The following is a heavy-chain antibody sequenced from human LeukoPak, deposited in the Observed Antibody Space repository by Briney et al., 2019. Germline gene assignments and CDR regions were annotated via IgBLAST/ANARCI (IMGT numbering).Heavy chain of an antibody. V-gene: IGHV3-7*01. CDR2: IKEDGSDK. J-gene: IGHJ4*02. D-gene: IGHD5-12*01. CDR1: GFTFSTYW. Sequence: PGGSLRLSCAASGFTFSTYWMSWVRQAPGKGLEWVANIKEDGSDKYYGDSVTGRCTISRDNAKNSLYLQMNSLRAEDTAVYYCARDAPGYGGYGDWGQGILVTVSS. CDR3: ARDAPGYGGYGD.